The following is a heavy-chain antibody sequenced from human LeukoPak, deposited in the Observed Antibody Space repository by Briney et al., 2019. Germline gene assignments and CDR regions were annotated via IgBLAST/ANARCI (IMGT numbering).Heavy chain of an antibody. Sequence: PGGSLRLSCAASGFTFSNYGMHWVRQAPGKGLEWVAVIWSDESNKYYADSVKGRFTISRDNSKNTLYLQTNSLRAEDTAVYYCARTSNGDSDAFDIWGQGTMVTVSS. V-gene: IGHV3-33*01. J-gene: IGHJ3*02. CDR2: IWSDESNK. D-gene: IGHD4-17*01. CDR1: GFTFSNYG. CDR3: ARTSNGDSDAFDI.